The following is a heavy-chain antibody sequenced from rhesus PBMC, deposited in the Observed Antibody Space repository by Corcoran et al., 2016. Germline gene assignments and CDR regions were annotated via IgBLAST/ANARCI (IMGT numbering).Heavy chain of an antibody. J-gene: IGHJ4*01. CDR1: GYSLTTHY. CDR2: ISPYNGNK. Sequence: QVQLVQSGADIKQPGASVKLSCKASGYSLTTHYIHWVRRAPGQGLQWIGLISPYNGNKAYAQNCQGRVTIAPDTPTSTAYMELISLRSEDTAVYYCTREGYRKTFDYWCQVVLVTVSS. V-gene: IGHV1-180*01. CDR3: TREGYRKTFDY. D-gene: IGHD5-42*01.